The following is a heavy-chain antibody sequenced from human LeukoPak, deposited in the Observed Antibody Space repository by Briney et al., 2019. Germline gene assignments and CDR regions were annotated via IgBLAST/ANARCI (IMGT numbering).Heavy chain of an antibody. D-gene: IGHD3-22*01. CDR3: ARGLPSYYDSSGYFFDY. CDR2: IYYSGST. J-gene: IGHJ4*02. CDR1: GGSISSYY. Sequence: SETLSLTCTASGGSISSYYWSWIRQPPGKGLEWIGYIYYSGSTNYNPSLKSRVTISVDTSKNQFSLKLSSVTAADTAVYYCARGLPSYYDSSGYFFDYWGQGTLVTVSS. V-gene: IGHV4-59*01.